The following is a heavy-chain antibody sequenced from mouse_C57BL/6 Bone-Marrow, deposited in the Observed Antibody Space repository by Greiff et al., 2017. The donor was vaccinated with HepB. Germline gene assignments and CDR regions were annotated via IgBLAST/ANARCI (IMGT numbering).Heavy chain of an antibody. Sequence: QVQLKQSGAELARPGASVKLSCKASGYTFTSYGISWVKQRTGQGLEWIGEIYPRSGNTYYNEKFKGKATLTADKSSSTAYMELRSLTSEDSAVYFCARGYSNYEGYFDVWGTGTTVTVSS. D-gene: IGHD2-5*01. CDR2: IYPRSGNT. J-gene: IGHJ1*03. CDR3: ARGYSNYEGYFDV. CDR1: GYTFTSYG. V-gene: IGHV1-81*01.